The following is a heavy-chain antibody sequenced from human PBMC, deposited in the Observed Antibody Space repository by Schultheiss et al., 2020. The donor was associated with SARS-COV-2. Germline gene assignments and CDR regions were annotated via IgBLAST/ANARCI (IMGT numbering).Heavy chain of an antibody. CDR3: AKDLSSGGSCCYDAFDM. Sequence: GGSLRLSCAASGFTFSSYAMNWVRQAPGKGLEWVSGTSGGGGSSYYTDSVKGRFTISRDNSKDTLYLQMNRLRTEDTAVYYCAKDLSSGGSCCYDAFDMWGQGTLVTVSS. CDR1: GFTFSSYA. CDR2: TSGGGGSS. D-gene: IGHD2-15*01. J-gene: IGHJ3*02. V-gene: IGHV3-23*01.